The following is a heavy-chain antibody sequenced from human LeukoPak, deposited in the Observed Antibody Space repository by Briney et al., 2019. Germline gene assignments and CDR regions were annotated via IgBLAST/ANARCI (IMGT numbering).Heavy chain of an antibody. CDR3: ASLRLQGEMATDY. D-gene: IGHD5-24*01. V-gene: IGHV1-69*05. CDR1: GYTFTGYY. Sequence: ASVKVSCKASGYTFTGYYMHWVRQAPGQGLEWMGGIIPIFGTANYAQKFQGRVTITTDESTSTAYMELSSLRSEDTAVYYCASLRLQGEMATDYWGQGTLVTVSS. J-gene: IGHJ4*02. CDR2: IIPIFGTA.